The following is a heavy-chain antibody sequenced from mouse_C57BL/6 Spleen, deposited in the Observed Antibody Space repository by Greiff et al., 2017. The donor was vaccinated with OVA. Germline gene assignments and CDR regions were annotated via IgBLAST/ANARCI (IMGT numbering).Heavy chain of an antibody. J-gene: IGHJ2*01. CDR2: IDPETGGT. D-gene: IGHD4-1*01. CDR3: TRGWDTY. CDR1: GYTFTDYE. V-gene: IGHV1-15*01. Sequence: QVQLKQSGAELVRPGASVTLSCKASGYTFTDYEMHWVKQTPVHGLEWIGAIDPETGGTAYNQKFKGKAILTADKSSSTAYMELRSLTSEDSAVYYCTRGWDTYWGQGTTLTVSS.